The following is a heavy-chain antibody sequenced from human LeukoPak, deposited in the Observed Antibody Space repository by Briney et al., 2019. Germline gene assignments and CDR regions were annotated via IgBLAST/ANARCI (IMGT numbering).Heavy chain of an antibody. J-gene: IGHJ4*02. D-gene: IGHD3-10*01. CDR1: GGSISSSSYY. Sequence: PSETLSLTCTVSGGSISSSSYYWGWIRQPPGKGLEWIGCIYYSGSTNYNPSLKSRVTISVDTSKNHFSLKLSSVTAVDTAVYYCARETYYYGSGSYRGSDYFDYWGQGTLVTVSS. V-gene: IGHV4-39*07. CDR3: ARETYYYGSGSYRGSDYFDY. CDR2: IYYSGST.